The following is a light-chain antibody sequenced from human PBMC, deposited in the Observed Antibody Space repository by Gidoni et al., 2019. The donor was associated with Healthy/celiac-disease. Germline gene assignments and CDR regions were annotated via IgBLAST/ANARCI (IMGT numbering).Light chain of an antibody. CDR3: QQRRNWPPT. CDR2: EAS. V-gene: IGKV3-11*01. J-gene: IGKJ1*01. CDR1: QSVSSY. Sequence: VLTQSPATLSLSPGERATLSCRASQSVSSYLAWYQQKPGQSPRLLIYEASNRATGIPARFSGSGSGTDFTLTISSLEPEDFAVYYCQQRRNWPPTFGQGTKVEIK.